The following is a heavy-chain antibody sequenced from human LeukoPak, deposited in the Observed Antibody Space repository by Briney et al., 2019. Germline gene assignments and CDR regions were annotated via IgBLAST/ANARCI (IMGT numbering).Heavy chain of an antibody. CDR3: AKVRSGGWYYIDY. CDR1: GFTFSSYA. D-gene: IGHD6-19*01. Sequence: AGGSLRLSCAASGFTFSSYAMSWVRQAPGKGLEWVSAISGSGGSTYYADSVKGRFTVSRDNSKNTLYLQMNSLRAEDTAVYYCAKVRSGGWYYIDYWGQGTLVTVSS. V-gene: IGHV3-23*01. J-gene: IGHJ4*02. CDR2: ISGSGGST.